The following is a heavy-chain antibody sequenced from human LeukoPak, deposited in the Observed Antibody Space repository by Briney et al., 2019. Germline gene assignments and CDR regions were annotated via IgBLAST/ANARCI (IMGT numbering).Heavy chain of an antibody. CDR1: GGSMSPYH. V-gene: IGHV4-59*08. Sequence: SETLSLTCTVSGGSMSPYHWGWIRQPPGKGLEWIGYIYYSGSTNYNPSLKSRVTISVDTSKNQFSLKLSSVTAADTAVYYCARHNDTPYYYDSPDAFDIWGQGTMVAVSS. J-gene: IGHJ3*02. CDR3: ARHNDTPYYYDSPDAFDI. D-gene: IGHD3-22*01. CDR2: IYYSGST.